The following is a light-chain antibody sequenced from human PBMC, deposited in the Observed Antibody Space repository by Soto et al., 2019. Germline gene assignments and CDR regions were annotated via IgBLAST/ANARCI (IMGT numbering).Light chain of an antibody. CDR2: EVT. V-gene: IGLV2-14*01. Sequence: QSVLAQPASVSGSPGQSITISCTGTRSDIGRYNYVSWYQQRPGKAPKLLIYEVTYRPSGVSARFSGSKSGSTASLTISGLQAEDEADYYCSSYSTTTSPHVLFXGGTKVTVL. J-gene: IGLJ2*01. CDR1: RSDIGRYNY. CDR3: SSYSTTTSPHVL.